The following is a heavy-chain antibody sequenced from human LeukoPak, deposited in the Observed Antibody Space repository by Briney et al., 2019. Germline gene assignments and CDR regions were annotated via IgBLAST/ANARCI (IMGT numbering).Heavy chain of an antibody. CDR1: GDSISIYY. CDR3: ARHDYCATRDY. Sequence: SETLSLTCTVSGDSISIYYWSWIRQPPGKGLEWIGYIHYSGSTNYNPSLKSRVTISVDTSKMQFSLKLSSVTAADTAAYYCARHDYCATRDYWGQGTLVTVSS. V-gene: IGHV4-59*01. J-gene: IGHJ4*02. D-gene: IGHD4-17*01. CDR2: IHYSGST.